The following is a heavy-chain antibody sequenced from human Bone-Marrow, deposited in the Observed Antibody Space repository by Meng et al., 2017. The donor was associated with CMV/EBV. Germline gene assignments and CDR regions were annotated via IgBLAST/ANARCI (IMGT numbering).Heavy chain of an antibody. CDR3: ARDYGGNSKAYPVGAFDI. Sequence: ASVKVSCKASGYTFTSYYMHWVRQAPGQGLEWMGIINPSGGSTSYAQKFQGRVTMTRDTSTSTVYMELSSLRSEDTAVYYCARDYGGNSKAYPVGAFDIWGQGTRVTGSS. CDR2: INPSGGST. V-gene: IGHV1-46*01. CDR1: GYTFTSYY. J-gene: IGHJ3*02. D-gene: IGHD4-23*01.